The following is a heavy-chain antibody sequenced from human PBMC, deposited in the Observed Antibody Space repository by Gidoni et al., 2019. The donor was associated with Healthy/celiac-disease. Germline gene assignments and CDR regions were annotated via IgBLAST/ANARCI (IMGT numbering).Heavy chain of an antibody. V-gene: IGHV3-23*01. J-gene: IGHJ2*01. CDR2: ISGSGGST. Sequence: EVQLLESGGGLVQPGGSLRLSCAASGFTFSSYAMSWVRQAPGKGLGWVSAISGSGGSTYYADSVKGRFTISRDNSKNTLYLQMTSLRAEDTAVYYCAKKALIVATSYWYFDLWGRGTLVTVSS. CDR3: AKKALIVATSYWYFDL. CDR1: GFTFSSYA. D-gene: IGHD5-12*01.